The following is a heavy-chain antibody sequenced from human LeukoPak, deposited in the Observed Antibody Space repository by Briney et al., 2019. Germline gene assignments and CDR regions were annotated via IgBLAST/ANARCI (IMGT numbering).Heavy chain of an antibody. CDR3: ARDFSGASRIDF. D-gene: IGHD4/OR15-4a*01. J-gene: IGHJ4*02. CDR2: VSNDAYNK. V-gene: IGHV3-30-3*01. Sequence: GGSLRLSCEAPGFTFSTYAMHWVRQAPGKGLQWVAVVSNDAYNKYYADSVKGRFTISRDNSRNTLYLQMNSLRPEDTAVYYCARDFSGASRIDFWGQGALVFVSS. CDR1: GFTFSTYA.